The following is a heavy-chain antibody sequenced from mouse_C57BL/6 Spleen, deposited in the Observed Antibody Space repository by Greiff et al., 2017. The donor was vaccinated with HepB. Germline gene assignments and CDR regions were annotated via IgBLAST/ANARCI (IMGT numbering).Heavy chain of an antibody. D-gene: IGHD2-3*01. J-gene: IGHJ2*01. V-gene: IGHV5-9-1*02. CDR2: ISSGGDYI. Sequence: EVQLQESGEGLVKPGGSLKLSCAASGFTFSSYAMSWVRQTPEKRLEWVAYISSGGDYIYYADTVKGRFTISRDNARNTLYLQMSSLKSEDTAMYYCTRGDGYYVSYYFDYWGQGTTLTVSS. CDR3: TRGDGYYVSYYFDY. CDR1: GFTFSSYA.